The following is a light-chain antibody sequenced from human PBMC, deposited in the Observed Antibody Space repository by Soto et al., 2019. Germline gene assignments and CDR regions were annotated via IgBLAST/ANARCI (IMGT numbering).Light chain of an antibody. CDR3: QQYNNWPTT. V-gene: IGKV3-15*01. J-gene: IGKJ5*01. Sequence: EICITHAPEPLSFSPWEVSALCCMASQSVSSNLAWYQQKPGQAPRLLIYGASTRATGIPARFSGSGSGTEFTLTISSLQSEDFALYYCQQYNNWPTTFGQGTRLEIK. CDR1: QSVSSN. CDR2: GAS.